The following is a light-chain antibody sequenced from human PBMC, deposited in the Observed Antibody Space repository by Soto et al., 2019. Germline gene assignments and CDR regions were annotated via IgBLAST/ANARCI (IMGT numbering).Light chain of an antibody. CDR2: AAS. J-gene: IGKJ4*01. CDR1: QGISSY. Sequence: IQLTQSPSSLSASVGDRVTITCRASQGISSYLAWCQQKPGKAPKLLIYAASTLQSGVPSRFSGSGSGTHFTLTISSLQPEDFATYYCQQLNSYPLTFGGGTKVEIK. CDR3: QQLNSYPLT. V-gene: IGKV1-9*01.